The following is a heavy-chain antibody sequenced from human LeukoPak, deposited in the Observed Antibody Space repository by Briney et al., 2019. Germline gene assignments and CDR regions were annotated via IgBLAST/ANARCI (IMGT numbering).Heavy chain of an antibody. CDR2: TSAYNGNT. D-gene: IGHD3-22*01. V-gene: IGHV1-18*01. CDR1: GYTFTSYG. J-gene: IGHJ4*02. Sequence: ASVKVSCKASGYTFTSYGISWVRQAPGQGLEWMGWTSAYNGNTNYAQKLQGRVTMTTDTSTSTAYMELRSLRSDDTAVYYCARSYYYDSSGYYPVDYWGQGTLVTVSS. CDR3: ARSYYYDSSGYYPVDY.